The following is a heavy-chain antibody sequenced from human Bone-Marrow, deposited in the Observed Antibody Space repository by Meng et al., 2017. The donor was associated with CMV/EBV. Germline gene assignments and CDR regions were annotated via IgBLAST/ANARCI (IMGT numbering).Heavy chain of an antibody. V-gene: IGHV3-30*02. CDR3: AKDLLLVGGPNANFDY. J-gene: IGHJ4*02. CDR2: IRHDGTNK. Sequence: GESLKISCAASGFRFDDYGMHWVRQTPGKGLEWVAFIRHDGTNKFYGDSVKGRFTISRDNSKNTVYLQMNSLRPEERAVYYCAKDLLLVGGPNANFDYWGQGTLVTVSS. D-gene: IGHD3-16*01. CDR1: GFRFDDYG.